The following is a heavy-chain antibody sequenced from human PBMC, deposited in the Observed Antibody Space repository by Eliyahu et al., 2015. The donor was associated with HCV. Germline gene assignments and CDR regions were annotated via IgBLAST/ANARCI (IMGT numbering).Heavy chain of an antibody. CDR1: GFTFSGXA. D-gene: IGHD3-22*01. CDR2: IRSKANSYAT. J-gene: IGHJ6*02. Sequence: EVQLVESGGGLVQPGGSLKLSCAASGFTFSGXALLXXRQASGKGLEWVGRIRSKANSYATAYAASVKGRFTISRDDSKNTAYLQMNSLKTEDTAVYYCTRRQTYYYDSSGYYYYGMDVWGQGTTVTVSS. V-gene: IGHV3-73*01. CDR3: TRRQTYYYDSSGYYYYGMDV.